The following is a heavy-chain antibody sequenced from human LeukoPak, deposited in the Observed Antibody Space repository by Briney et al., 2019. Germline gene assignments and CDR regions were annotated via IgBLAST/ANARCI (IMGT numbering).Heavy chain of an antibody. CDR1: GGSISSYY. J-gene: IGHJ4*02. CDR3: ARAHYDFWSGQTGGYYFDY. V-gene: IGHV4-59*01. CDR2: IYYSGST. Sequence: SETLSLTCTVSGGSISSYYWSWIRQPPGKGLEWIGFIYYSGSTNYNPSLKSRVTISVDTSKNQFSLKLSSVTAADTAVYYCARAHYDFWSGQTGGYYFDYWGQGTLVTVSS. D-gene: IGHD3-3*01.